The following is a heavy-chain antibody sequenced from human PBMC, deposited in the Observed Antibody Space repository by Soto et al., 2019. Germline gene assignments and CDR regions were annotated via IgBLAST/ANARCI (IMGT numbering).Heavy chain of an antibody. J-gene: IGHJ1*01. V-gene: IGHV1-69*13. D-gene: IGHD6-6*01. Sequence: SVKVSCKTSGGTSSNHVISWVRLAPGQGLEWMGGIIPIFGTSNYAQKFQGRITITADGSPSTAYNKLKNLRAEDTAVYYCVSSPADYFQNWGQGTLVTVSS. CDR1: GGTSSNHV. CDR2: IIPIFGTS. CDR3: VSSPADYFQN.